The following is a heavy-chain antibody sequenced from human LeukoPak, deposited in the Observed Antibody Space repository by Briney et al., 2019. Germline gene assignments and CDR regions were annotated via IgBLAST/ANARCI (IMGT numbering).Heavy chain of an antibody. CDR3: ATLQAYYDFWSGYYPGGFDY. Sequence: SETLSLTGTVSGGSISSSSYYWGWIRQPPGKGLEWIGSIYYSGSTYYNPSLKSRVTISVDTSKNQFSLKLSSVTAADTAVYYCATLQAYYDFWSGYYPGGFDYWGQGTLVTVSS. CDR1: GGSISSSSYY. D-gene: IGHD3-3*01. J-gene: IGHJ4*02. CDR2: IYYSGST. V-gene: IGHV4-39*01.